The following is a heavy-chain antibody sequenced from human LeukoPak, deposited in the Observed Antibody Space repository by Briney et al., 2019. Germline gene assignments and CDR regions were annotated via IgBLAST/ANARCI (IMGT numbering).Heavy chain of an antibody. D-gene: IGHD3-22*01. CDR3: ARAPHFFDTSGSRYYFDS. CDR2: IYYTGNT. V-gene: IGHV4-39*07. Sequence: SQTLSLTCTVSGGSITSGSYYWGWIRQPPGKGLEWIASIYYTGNTYYNPSLMSRVTISVDTSKNQFSLHLSSVTTADTAVYYCARAPHFFDTSGSRYYFDSWGQGALVTVSS. J-gene: IGHJ4*02. CDR1: GGSITSGSYY.